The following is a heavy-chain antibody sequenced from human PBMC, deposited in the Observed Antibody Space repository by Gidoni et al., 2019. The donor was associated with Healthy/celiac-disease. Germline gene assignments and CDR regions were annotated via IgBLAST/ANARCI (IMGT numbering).Heavy chain of an antibody. D-gene: IGHD3-22*01. CDR1: GYSFTSYW. J-gene: IGHJ4*02. V-gene: IGHV5-10-1*03. CDR2: IDPSDSYT. CDR3: ASSPLYDSSGYHFDY. Sequence: EVQLVQSGAEVKKPGASLRLSCTGSGYSFTSYWISWVRQMPGKGLEWMGRIDPSDSYTNYSPSFQGHVTISADKSISTAYLQWSSLKASDTAMYYCASSPLYDSSGYHFDYWGQGTLVTVSS.